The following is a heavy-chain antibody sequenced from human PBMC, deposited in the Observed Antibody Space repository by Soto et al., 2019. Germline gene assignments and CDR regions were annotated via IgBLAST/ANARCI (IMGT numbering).Heavy chain of an antibody. CDR2: INHSGST. CDR3: ASRGGYGRSTSCYSPFDP. V-gene: IGHV4-34*01. Sequence: QVQLQQWGAGLLKPSETLSLSCAVYSGSFSDYYWSWIRQPPGKGLEWIGEINHSGSTNYNPSLKSRVTMSVDTSNKQCSLKLTSVTAADTAVYYCASRGGYGRSTSCYSPFDPWGQGTPVTVSS. J-gene: IGHJ5*02. D-gene: IGHD2-2*02. CDR1: SGSFSDYY.